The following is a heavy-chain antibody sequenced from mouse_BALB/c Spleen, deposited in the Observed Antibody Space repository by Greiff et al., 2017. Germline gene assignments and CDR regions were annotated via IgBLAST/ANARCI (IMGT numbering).Heavy chain of an antibody. CDR1: GFNIQDYY. CDR3: SYGRAWFAY. J-gene: IGHJ3*01. CDR2: IDPENGVT. Sequence: EVQLQQSGAELVRSGASVKLFCTASGFNIQDYYMHWVEQRPEQGLEWIGWIDPENGVTEYAPKFQGKATMTADTSSSTAYLQLSSLTSEDTAVYYCSYGRAWFAYRGQGTLVTV. V-gene: IGHV14-4*02. D-gene: IGHD2-1*01.